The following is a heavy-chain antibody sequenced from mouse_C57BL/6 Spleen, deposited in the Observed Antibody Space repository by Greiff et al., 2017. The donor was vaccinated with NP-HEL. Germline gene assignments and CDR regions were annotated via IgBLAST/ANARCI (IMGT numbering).Heavy chain of an antibody. CDR3: AGSGDYAMDY. D-gene: IGHD3-2*02. CDR1: GYTFTSYW. V-gene: IGHV1-72*01. CDR2: IDPNGGGT. Sequence: QVQLQQPGAELVKPGASVKLSCKASGYTFTSYWMHWVQQRPGLGLEWIGMIDPNGGGTKYNEKFKSKATLTVDKPSSTDYMQLSRLASEYSAVDYCAGSGDYAMDYWGQGTSVTVSS. J-gene: IGHJ4*01.